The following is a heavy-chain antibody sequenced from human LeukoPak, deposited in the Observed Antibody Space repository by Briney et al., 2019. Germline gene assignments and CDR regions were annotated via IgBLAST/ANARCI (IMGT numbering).Heavy chain of an antibody. V-gene: IGHV3-30-3*01. J-gene: IGHJ4*02. CDR2: ISYDGSNK. CDR1: GFTFSSYA. D-gene: IGHD6-13*01. CDR3: ASIATYFDY. Sequence: GGSLRLSCAASGFTFSSYAMHWVRQAPGKGLEWVAVISYDGSNKYYADSVKGRFTISRDNSKNTLYLQMNSLRAEDTAVYYCASIATYFDYWGQGTLVTVYS.